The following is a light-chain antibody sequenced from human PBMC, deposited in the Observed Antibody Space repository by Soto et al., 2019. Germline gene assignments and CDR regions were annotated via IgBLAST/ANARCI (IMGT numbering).Light chain of an antibody. CDR1: QGISSY. Sequence: AIRVTQSPSSLSASTGDRVTITCRASQGISSYLAWYQQKPGKAPKLLIYAASTLQSGVPSRFSGSGSGTDFTFTISCLQSEDFATYYCQQYYNYPVTFGQGTRLEI. V-gene: IGKV1-8*01. CDR2: AAS. CDR3: QQYYNYPVT. J-gene: IGKJ5*01.